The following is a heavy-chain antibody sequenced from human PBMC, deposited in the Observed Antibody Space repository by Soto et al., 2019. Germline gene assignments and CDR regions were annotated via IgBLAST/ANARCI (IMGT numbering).Heavy chain of an antibody. V-gene: IGHV1-2*04. J-gene: IGHJ6*02. CDR3: ARSTVTISDGMDV. CDR2: INPNSGGT. Sequence: ASVKVSCKASGYTFTGYYMHWVRQAPGQGLEWMGWINPNSGGTNYAQKFQGWVTMTRDTSISTAYMELSRLRSDDTAVYYCARSTVTISDGMDVWGQGTTVTVSS. D-gene: IGHD4-17*01. CDR1: GYTFTGYY.